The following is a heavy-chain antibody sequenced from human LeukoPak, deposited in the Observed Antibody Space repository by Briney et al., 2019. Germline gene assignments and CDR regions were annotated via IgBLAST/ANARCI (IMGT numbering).Heavy chain of an antibody. J-gene: IGHJ3*02. D-gene: IGHD3-3*01. CDR3: ARRHDFWSGYRDDAFDI. CDR1: GNSFTSYW. CDR2: IYPGDSDT. Sequence: GESLKISCKDSGNSFTSYWIGWVRQMPGKGLEWMGIIYPGDSDTRYSPSFQGQVTISADKSISTAYLQWSSLKASDTAMYYCARRHDFWSGYRDDAFDIWGQGTMVTVSS. V-gene: IGHV5-51*01.